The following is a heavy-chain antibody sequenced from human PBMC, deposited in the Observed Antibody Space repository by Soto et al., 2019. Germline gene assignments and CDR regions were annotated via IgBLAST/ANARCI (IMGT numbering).Heavy chain of an antibody. V-gene: IGHV3-23*01. CDR1: GFTFSSYA. D-gene: IGHD1-26*01. J-gene: IGHJ5*02. CDR2: ISKSGGNT. Sequence: EVQLLESGGGLVQPGGSLRLSCAASGFTFSSYAMSWVRQAPGKGLEWVSIISKSGGNTYYADSVKGRFTISRDNSKNTLYLQMNSLRAEDTAEYYCAKDKSGSYFPYNWFDPWGQGTLVTVSS. CDR3: AKDKSGSYFPYNWFDP.